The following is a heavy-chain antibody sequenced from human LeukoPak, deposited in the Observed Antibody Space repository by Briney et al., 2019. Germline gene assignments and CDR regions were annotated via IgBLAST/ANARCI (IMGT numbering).Heavy chain of an antibody. Sequence: GGSLRLSRAASGFTFSDYYMSWVRQAPGKGLEWISYISYSSGTIYYADSVKGRFTISRDNAKNSLYLQMNSLRAEDTAVYYCARETLRGAIFGVVIGFDYWGQGTLVTVSS. CDR3: ARETLRGAIFGVVIGFDY. CDR1: GFTFSDYY. V-gene: IGHV3-11*04. J-gene: IGHJ4*02. CDR2: ISYSSGTI. D-gene: IGHD3-3*01.